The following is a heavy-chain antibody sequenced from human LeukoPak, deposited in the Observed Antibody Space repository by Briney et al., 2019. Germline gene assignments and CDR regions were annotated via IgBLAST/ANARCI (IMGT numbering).Heavy chain of an antibody. D-gene: IGHD2-8*01. CDR2: ISSSGCTI. CDR1: GFTFSSYE. Sequence: GGSLRLSCAASGFTFSSYEMNWVRQAPGKGLEWVSYISSSGCTIYYADSVKGRFTISRDNAKNSLYLQMNSLRAEDTAVYYCARAGGYCTNGVCLIYYYGMDVWGQGTTVTVSS. J-gene: IGHJ6*02. CDR3: ARAGGYCTNGVCLIYYYGMDV. V-gene: IGHV3-48*03.